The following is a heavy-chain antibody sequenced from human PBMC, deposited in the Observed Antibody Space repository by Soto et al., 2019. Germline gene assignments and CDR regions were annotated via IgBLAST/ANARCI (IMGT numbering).Heavy chain of an antibody. CDR3: AKPASYRGLSSGSDY. D-gene: IGHD6-19*01. Sequence: EVQLLESGGGLLQPGGSLRLSCAASGFTFSSYAMSWVRQAPGKGLEWVSAISGSGGSTYYADSVKGRFTISRDNSKSTLYLQMNSLRAEDTAVYYCAKPASYRGLSSGSDYWGQGTLVTVSS. CDR2: ISGSGGST. CDR1: GFTFSSYA. J-gene: IGHJ4*02. V-gene: IGHV3-23*01.